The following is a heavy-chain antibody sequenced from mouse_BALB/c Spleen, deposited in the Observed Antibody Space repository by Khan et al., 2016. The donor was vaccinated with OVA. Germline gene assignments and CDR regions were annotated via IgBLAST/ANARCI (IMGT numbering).Heavy chain of an antibody. Sequence: QIQLVQSGPDLKKPGETVKISCKASGYTFTNYGINWVKQAPGKGLKWMGWIYTYTGEPTYADDFKGRFAFSLETSASTAYLPINNLKNEDTATYFCARGGRRARDYWGQGTSVTVSS. D-gene: IGHD3-3*01. CDR3: ARGGRRARDY. CDR2: IYTYTGEP. V-gene: IGHV9-3-1*01. J-gene: IGHJ4*01. CDR1: GYTFTNYG.